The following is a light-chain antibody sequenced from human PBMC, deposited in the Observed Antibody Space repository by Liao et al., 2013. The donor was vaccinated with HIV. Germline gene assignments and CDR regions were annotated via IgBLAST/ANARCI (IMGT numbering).Light chain of an antibody. CDR3: QVWDGDFAV. Sequence: SYVLTQPPSVSVAPGKTATITCGGNNIGSKSVHWYQQKPGQAPILVMHYDSDRPSGIPERFSGSNSGNTATLTITRVEAGDEADYYCQVWDGDFAVFGGGTKLTVL. V-gene: IGLV3-21*04. CDR1: NIGSKS. CDR2: YDS. J-gene: IGLJ2*01.